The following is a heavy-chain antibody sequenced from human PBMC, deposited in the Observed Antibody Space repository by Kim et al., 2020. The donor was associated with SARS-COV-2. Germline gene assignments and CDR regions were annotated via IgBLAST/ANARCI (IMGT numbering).Heavy chain of an antibody. V-gene: IGHV3-23*01. CDR3: AKAPKYCSGGSCYGRTFDY. D-gene: IGHD2-15*01. Sequence: GRFTISRDNSKTTLYLQMNSLRAEDTAVYYCAKAPKYCSGGSCYGRTFDYRGQGTLVTVSS. J-gene: IGHJ4*02.